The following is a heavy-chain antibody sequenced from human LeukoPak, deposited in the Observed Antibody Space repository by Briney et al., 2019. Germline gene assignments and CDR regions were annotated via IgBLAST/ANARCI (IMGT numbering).Heavy chain of an antibody. Sequence: ASVKVSCKASGYTFTDYYMHWVRQAPGQGLEWMGWINPNSGGTNYAQKFQGRVTMTRDTSISTAYMELSRLRSDDTAVYYCARDTRNYGSGSYSEDVDYWGQGTLVTVSS. CDR2: INPNSGGT. CDR1: GYTFTDYY. CDR3: ARDTRNYGSGSYSEDVDY. D-gene: IGHD3-10*01. V-gene: IGHV1-2*02. J-gene: IGHJ4*02.